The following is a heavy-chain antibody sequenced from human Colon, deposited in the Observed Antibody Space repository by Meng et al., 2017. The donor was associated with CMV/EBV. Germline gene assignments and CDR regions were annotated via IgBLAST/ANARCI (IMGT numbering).Heavy chain of an antibody. V-gene: IGHV3-74*01. D-gene: IGHD2-2*01. CDR2: INKDGGSI. CDR3: ARDVFDTSPYDY. J-gene: IGHJ4*02. CDR1: GVTLRSYW. Sequence: SCTASGVTLRSYWMHWVRQAPGKGLVWVSRINKDGGSITYADFVEGRFTISRDNAKNTLYLQMNSLRVEDTAVYYCARDVFDTSPYDYWGQGALVTVSS.